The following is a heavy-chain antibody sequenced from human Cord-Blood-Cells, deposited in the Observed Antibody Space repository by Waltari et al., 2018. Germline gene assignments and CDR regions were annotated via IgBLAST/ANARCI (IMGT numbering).Heavy chain of an antibody. J-gene: IGHJ4*02. CDR2: ISAYNGNT. V-gene: IGHV1-18*01. CDR3: ARTYDILTGYYYFDY. D-gene: IGHD3-9*01. CDR1: GYTFTSYG. Sequence: QVQLVQSGAAVKKPGASVKVSCKASGYTFTSYGISWVRQAPGQGLEWMGWISAYNGNTNYAQKLQGRVTMTTDTSTSTAYMELRSLRSDDTTVYYCARTYDILTGYYYFDYWGQGTLVTVSS.